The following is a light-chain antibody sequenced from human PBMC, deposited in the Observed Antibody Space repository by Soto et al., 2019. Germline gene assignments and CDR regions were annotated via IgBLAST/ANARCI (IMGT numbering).Light chain of an antibody. J-gene: IGLJ1*01. CDR1: SSDVGGYNY. Sequence: QSALTQPASVSVSPGQSITISCTGTSSDVGGYNYVSWYQQHPGKAPKIIIYEVTNRPSGVSNRFSGSKSGNTASLTISGLQAEDDADYYCSSFTSRFTFNYIFGTGTKVTVL. CDR2: EVT. CDR3: SSFTSRFTFNYI. V-gene: IGLV2-14*01.